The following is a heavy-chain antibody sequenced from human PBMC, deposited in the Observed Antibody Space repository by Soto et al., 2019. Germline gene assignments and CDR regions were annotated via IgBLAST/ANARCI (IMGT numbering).Heavy chain of an antibody. D-gene: IGHD6-13*01. CDR2: MNPNSGNT. CDR1: GYTFTSYD. CDR3: ARGAAAGSDRHTYYYYDYYMDV. Sequence: GASVKVSCKASGYTFTSYDINWVRQATAQGLEWMGWMNPNSGNTGYAQKFQGRVTMTRNTSISTAYMELSSLRSEDTAVYYCARGAAAGSDRHTYYYYDYYMDVWGQGTTVTVSS. J-gene: IGHJ6*03. V-gene: IGHV1-8*01.